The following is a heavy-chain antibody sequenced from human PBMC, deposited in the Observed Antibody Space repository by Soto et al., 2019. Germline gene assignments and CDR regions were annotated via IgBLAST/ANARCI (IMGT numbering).Heavy chain of an antibody. V-gene: IGHV1-69*02. J-gene: IGHJ6*03. CDR3: AATPGVQLYPIYMDD. D-gene: IGHD2-8*01. CDR1: GGTFSSYT. Sequence: QVQLVQSGAEVKKPGSSVKVSCTASGGTFSSYTINWERQAPGQGLEWMGRIIPINGMANYAQKFQGRVTITSVKSTSTSLMELRSLRSEDTALYYCAATPGVQLYPIYMDDWGTGTT. CDR2: IIPINGMA.